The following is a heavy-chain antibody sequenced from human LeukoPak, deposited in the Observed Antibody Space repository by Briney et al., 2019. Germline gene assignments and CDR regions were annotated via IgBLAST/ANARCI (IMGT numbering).Heavy chain of an antibody. CDR1: GGSISSSNW. CDR2: INHSGNT. Sequence: SETLSLTCAVSGGSISSSNWWSWVRQPPGKGLEWIGEINHSGNTNYNPSLKSRVTISVDTSKNQFSLKLSSVTAADTAVYYCARHRGSRYSYALDFWGQGTLVTVSS. CDR3: ARHRGSRYSYALDF. D-gene: IGHD5-18*01. V-gene: IGHV4-4*02. J-gene: IGHJ4*02.